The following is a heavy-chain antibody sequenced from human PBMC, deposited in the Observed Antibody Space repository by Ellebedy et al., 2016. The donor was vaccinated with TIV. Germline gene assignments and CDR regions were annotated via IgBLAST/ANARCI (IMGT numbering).Heavy chain of an antibody. CDR2: ISSGGTT. CDR3: ARRYTSGWAPFHY. CDR1: GFTVSSNY. V-gene: IGHV3-66*01. J-gene: IGHJ4*02. D-gene: IGHD6-19*01. Sequence: GGSLRLSCAASGFTVSSNYMSWVRQAPGKGLEWVSVISSGGTTYYADSLKGRFSVSRDNANNTMYLQMNSLRAEDTAIYYCARRYTSGWAPFHYWGQGTLVTVSS.